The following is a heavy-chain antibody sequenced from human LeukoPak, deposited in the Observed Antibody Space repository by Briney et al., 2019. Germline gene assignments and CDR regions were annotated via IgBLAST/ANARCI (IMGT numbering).Heavy chain of an antibody. V-gene: IGHV4-59*08. J-gene: IGHJ4*02. CDR3: ARGSGPDYFDY. Sequence: PSETLSLTCIVSGGSISSYYWSCIRQPPGKGLGWIGYIYYGGSTNYNPSLKSRGTISVDTSKNEFSLKLSSVTAADTAVYYCARGSGPDYFDYWGQGTLVTVST. CDR1: GGSISSYY. CDR2: IYYGGST. D-gene: IGHD1-14*01.